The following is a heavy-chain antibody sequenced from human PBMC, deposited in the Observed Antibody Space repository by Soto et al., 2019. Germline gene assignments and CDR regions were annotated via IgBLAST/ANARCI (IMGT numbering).Heavy chain of an antibody. CDR3: AKDLAYSSSSHRILNYYGMDV. J-gene: IGHJ6*02. V-gene: IGHV3-23*01. Sequence: HPGGSLRLSCAASGFTFSSYAMSWVRQAPGKGLEWVSAISGSGGSTYYADSVKGRFTISRDNSKNTLYLQMNSLRAEDTAVYYCAKDLAYSSSSHRILNYYGMDVWGQGTTVTVSS. CDR2: ISGSGGST. D-gene: IGHD6-6*01. CDR1: GFTFSSYA.